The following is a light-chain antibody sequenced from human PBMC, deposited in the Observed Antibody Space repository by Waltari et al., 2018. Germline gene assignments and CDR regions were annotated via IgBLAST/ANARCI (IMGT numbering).Light chain of an antibody. CDR3: SIYMGSGIWV. J-gene: IGLJ3*02. CDR1: SGSVSSTSY. Sequence: QTVVTQEPSLSVSPGGTVTLTCALSSGSVSSTSYATWYQQTPGQPPRTLVYKGNSRSSGVPDRFSGTILGNKAALTITWAQADDESDYYCSIYMGSGIWVFGGGTKLTVL. CDR2: KGN. V-gene: IGLV8-61*01.